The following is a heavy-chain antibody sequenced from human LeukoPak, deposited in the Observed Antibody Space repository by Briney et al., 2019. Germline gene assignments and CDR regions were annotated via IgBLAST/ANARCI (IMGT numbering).Heavy chain of an antibody. CDR1: GLTFDNYA. J-gene: IGHJ6*02. V-gene: IGHV3-23*01. CDR2: ISKSGDHT. Sequence: PGGSLRLSCAVSGLTFDNYAMSGVRQAPGKGLEWVSAISKSGDHTYYAASAKGRFTIYRDNSKNTQYLQMNSLRAEDTAVYYCATSWGPDTSAFRWGRDGMDVWGQGTTVIVS. D-gene: IGHD3-16*01. CDR3: ATSWGPDTSAFRWGRDGMDV.